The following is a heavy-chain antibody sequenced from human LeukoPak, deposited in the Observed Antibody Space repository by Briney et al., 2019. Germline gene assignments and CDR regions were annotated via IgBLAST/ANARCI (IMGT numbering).Heavy chain of an antibody. CDR3: TDSSSWYRGYF. V-gene: IGHV3-15*01. CDR2: IKSKTDGGTT. CDR1: GFSFSSYW. J-gene: IGHJ4*02. Sequence: GGSLRLSCAASGFSFSSYWMSWVRQAPGKGLEWVGRIKSKTDGGTTDYAAPVKGRFTISRDDSKNTLFLQMNSLKTEDTAVYYCTDSSSWYRGYFWGQGTLVTVSS. D-gene: IGHD6-13*01.